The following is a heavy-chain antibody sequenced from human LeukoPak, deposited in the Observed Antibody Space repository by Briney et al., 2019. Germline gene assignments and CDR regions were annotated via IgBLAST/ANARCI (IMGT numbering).Heavy chain of an antibody. D-gene: IGHD3-3*01. V-gene: IGHV1-2*02. CDR1: GYTFTVYY. CDR2: INPNSGGT. CDR3: ARDRFWSSSVLVNWFDP. J-gene: IGHJ5*02. Sequence: ASVTVSCKASGYTFTVYYMHWVRQAPGHGLAWLGWINPNSGGTNYAQKFQGRVTMTRDTSISTAYMELSRLRSDDTAVYYCARDRFWSSSVLVNWFDPWGQGTLVTVSS.